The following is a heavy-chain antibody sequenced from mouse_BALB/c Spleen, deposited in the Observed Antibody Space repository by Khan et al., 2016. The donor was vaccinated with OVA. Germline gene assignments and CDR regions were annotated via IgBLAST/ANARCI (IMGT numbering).Heavy chain of an antibody. J-gene: IGHJ1*01. D-gene: IGHD1-1*01. CDR2: IWAGGST. Sequence: VQLKESGPGLVAPSQSLSITCTVSGSSLTNYGVHWVRQPPGKGLEWLGVIWAGGSTNYNSALMSRLSISKDNSRSQVFLKMNSLQTDDTAMYFCARAYGSNLWFFDVWGAGTTVTVSS. V-gene: IGHV2-9*02. CDR1: GSSLTNYG. CDR3: ARAYGSNLWFFDV.